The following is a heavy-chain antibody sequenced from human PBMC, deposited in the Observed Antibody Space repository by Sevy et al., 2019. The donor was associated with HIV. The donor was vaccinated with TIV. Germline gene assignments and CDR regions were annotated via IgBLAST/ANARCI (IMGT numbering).Heavy chain of an antibody. CDR3: ARQQQLDGPFDY. V-gene: IGHV1-69*13. J-gene: IGHJ4*02. D-gene: IGHD6-13*01. Sequence: ASVKVSCKASGGTFSSYAISWVRQAPGQGLEWMGRIIPIFGTANYAQKFQGRVTITADESTSTAYMELSSPRSEDTAVYYCARQQQLDGPFDYWGQGTLVTVSS. CDR2: IIPIFGTA. CDR1: GGTFSSYA.